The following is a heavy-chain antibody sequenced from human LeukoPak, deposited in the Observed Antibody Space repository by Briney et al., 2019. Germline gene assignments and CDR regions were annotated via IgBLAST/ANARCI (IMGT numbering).Heavy chain of an antibody. V-gene: IGHV4-30-2*01. Sequence: SETLSLTCTVSGGSISSGANYWSWIRQPPGRGLEWIGYISHSESAYYSPSLESRITISVDRSKNQFSLKLSSVTAADTAVYYCARGTYSDYYYFDLWGQGTLVTVSS. J-gene: IGHJ4*02. CDR2: ISHSESA. CDR1: GGSISSGANY. D-gene: IGHD4-11*01. CDR3: ARGTYSDYYYFDL.